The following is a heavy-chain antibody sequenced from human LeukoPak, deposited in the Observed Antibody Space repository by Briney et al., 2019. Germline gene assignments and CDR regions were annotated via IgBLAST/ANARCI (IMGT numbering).Heavy chain of an antibody. Sequence: PSETLSLTCTVSGGSISSSSYYWGWIRQPPGKGLEWIGSIYYSGSTYYNPSLKSRVTISVDTSKNQFSLKLSSVTAADTAVYYCASRRPYYYDSSGSGDYWGQGTLVTVSS. CDR1: GGSISSSSYY. J-gene: IGHJ4*02. V-gene: IGHV4-39*07. CDR3: ASRRPYYYDSSGSGDY. D-gene: IGHD3-22*01. CDR2: IYYSGST.